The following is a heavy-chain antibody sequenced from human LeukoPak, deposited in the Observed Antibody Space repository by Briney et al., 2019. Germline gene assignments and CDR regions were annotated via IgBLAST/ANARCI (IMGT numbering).Heavy chain of an antibody. CDR3: ARAPGGGYSSYYFDY. D-gene: IGHD2-21*01. J-gene: IGHJ4*02. V-gene: IGHV4-59*01. CDR2: AYYTGST. CDR1: GGSFSGYY. Sequence: SETLSLTCAIYGGSFSGYYWSWIRQPPGKGLDWIGYAYYTGSTNYNPSLKSRVTISVDTSKNQFSLRLSSVTAADTAVYYCARAPGGGYSSYYFDYWGQGTLVTVSS.